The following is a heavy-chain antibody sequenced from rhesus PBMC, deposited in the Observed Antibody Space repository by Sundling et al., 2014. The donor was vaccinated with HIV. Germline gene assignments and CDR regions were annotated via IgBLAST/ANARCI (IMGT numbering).Heavy chain of an antibody. CDR2: IYGTSTST. J-gene: IGHJ4*01. CDR1: GGSISSTY. Sequence: QVQLQESGPGLVKPSETLSVACAVYGGSISSTYWSWIRQAPGKGLEWIGYIYGTSTSTNYNPSVKSRVTISKDTSKNQFSLKLSFVTAADTAVYYCARDSYYWGQGVLVTVSS. CDR3: ARDSYY. D-gene: IGHD1-1-1*01. V-gene: IGHV4-169*02.